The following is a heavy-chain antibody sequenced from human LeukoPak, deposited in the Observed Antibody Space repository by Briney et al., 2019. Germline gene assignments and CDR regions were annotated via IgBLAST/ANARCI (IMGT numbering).Heavy chain of an antibody. V-gene: IGHV4-59*01. CDR3: VRLRGSSGPIDH. J-gene: IGHJ4*02. CDR2: IYYYGST. CDR1: GASINNYY. Sequence: SKTLSLTCTVSGASINNYYWSWIRQPPGKGLEWIGYIYYYGSTNYNPSLKSRVTISVGTSENQFSLRLTSVTAADTAVYYCVRLRGSSGPIDHWGQGTLVTVSS. D-gene: IGHD3-22*01.